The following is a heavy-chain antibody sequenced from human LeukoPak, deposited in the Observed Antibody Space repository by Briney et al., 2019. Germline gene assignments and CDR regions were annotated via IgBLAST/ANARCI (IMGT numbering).Heavy chain of an antibody. V-gene: IGHV1-24*01. CDR3: ATAPLYDSSGYYYN. Sequence: ASVKVSCKVSGYTLTELSMHWVRQAPGKGLEWMGGFDPEDGETIYAQKFQGRVTMTEDTSTDTAYMELSSLSSEDTAVYYCATAPLYDSSGYYYNWGQGTLVTAPS. CDR2: FDPEDGET. J-gene: IGHJ4*02. D-gene: IGHD3-22*01. CDR1: GYTLTELS.